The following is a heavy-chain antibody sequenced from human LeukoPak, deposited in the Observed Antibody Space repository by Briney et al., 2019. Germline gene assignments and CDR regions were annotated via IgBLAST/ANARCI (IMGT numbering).Heavy chain of an antibody. V-gene: IGHV3-30-3*01. CDR1: GFTFSSYA. Sequence: GRSLRLSCAASGFTFSSYAMHWVRQAPGKGLEWVAVISYDGSNKYYADSVKGRFTISRDNSKNTLYLQMNSLRAEDTAVYYCARDGVERLGDDYYFDYWGQGTLVTVSS. CDR2: ISYDGSNK. CDR3: ARDGVERLGDDYYFDY. D-gene: IGHD1-1*01. J-gene: IGHJ4*02.